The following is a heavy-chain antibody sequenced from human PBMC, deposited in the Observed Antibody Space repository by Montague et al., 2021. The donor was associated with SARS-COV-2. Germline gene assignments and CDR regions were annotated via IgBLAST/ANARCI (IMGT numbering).Heavy chain of an antibody. V-gene: IGHV1-2*02. CDR1: GYTFSEYW. CDR2: INFNNGGS. Sequence: SVKVSCKASGYTFSEYWIHWVRQAPGQGLEWMAWINFNNGGSNHAQKFQGRVTLTRDTSIRTAYMDLSGLTSDDTAVYYCVCSSSVSRWGSWGQGTLVTVSS. D-gene: IGHD2-2*01. J-gene: IGHJ5*02. CDR3: VCSSSVSRWGS.